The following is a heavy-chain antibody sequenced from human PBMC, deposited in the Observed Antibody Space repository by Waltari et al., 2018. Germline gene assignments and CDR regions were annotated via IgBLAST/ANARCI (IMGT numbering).Heavy chain of an antibody. Sequence: QVQLVESGGGVVQPGRSLRLSCAASGFTFSSYAMHWVRQAPGKGLEWVAVISYDGSNKYYADAVKGRVTISRDNSKNTLYLQMNSLRAEDTAVYYCARVTTMIVVVIGPFDYWGQGTLVTVSS. CDR3: ARVTTMIVVVIGPFDY. CDR2: ISYDGSNK. D-gene: IGHD3-22*01. J-gene: IGHJ4*02. CDR1: GFTFSSYA. V-gene: IGHV3-30*01.